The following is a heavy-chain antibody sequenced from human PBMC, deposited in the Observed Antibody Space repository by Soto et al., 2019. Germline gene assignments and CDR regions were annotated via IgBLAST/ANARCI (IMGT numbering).Heavy chain of an antibody. Sequence: SVKVSCKASGFTFTSSAVQWVRQARGQRLEWIGWIVVGSGNTNYAQKFQERVTITRDMSTSTAYMELSSLRSEDTAVYYCAADALHYYDSSGYYLAYYGMDVWGQGTTVTAP. V-gene: IGHV1-58*01. CDR2: IVVGSGNT. CDR3: AADALHYYDSSGYYLAYYGMDV. J-gene: IGHJ6*02. D-gene: IGHD3-22*01. CDR1: GFTFTSSA.